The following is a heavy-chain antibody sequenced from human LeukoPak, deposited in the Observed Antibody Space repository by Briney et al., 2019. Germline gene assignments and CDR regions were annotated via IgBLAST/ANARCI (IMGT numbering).Heavy chain of an antibody. V-gene: IGHV3-30*18. CDR1: GFTFSHYG. D-gene: IGHD5-12*01. CDR2: ISYDGSNK. J-gene: IGHJ4*02. CDR3: ANDPHSNQVNSGPT. Sequence: GGSLRLSCAASGFTFSHYGMHWVRQAPNKGLEWVAVISYDGSNKYYRDSVKGRFTISRDNSKNALYLQMNSLRTEDTALYFCANDPHSNQVNSGPTWGQGTLVTVSS.